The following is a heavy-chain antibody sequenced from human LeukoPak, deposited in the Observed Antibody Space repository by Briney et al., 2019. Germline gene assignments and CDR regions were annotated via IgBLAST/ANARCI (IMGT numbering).Heavy chain of an antibody. CDR2: ISGSGGST. CDR3: AKDMSAQVGTTVNY. Sequence: GGSLRLSCAASGFTFSSYAMSWVRQAPGKGLEWVSAISGSGGSTYYADSVKGRFTISRDNSKNTLYLQMNSLRAENTAVYYCAKDMSAQVGTTVNYWGQETLVTVSS. CDR1: GFTFSSYA. V-gene: IGHV3-23*01. J-gene: IGHJ4*02. D-gene: IGHD4-11*01.